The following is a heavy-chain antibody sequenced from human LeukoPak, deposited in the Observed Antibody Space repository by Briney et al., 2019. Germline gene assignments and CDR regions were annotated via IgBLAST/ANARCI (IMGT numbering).Heavy chain of an antibody. CDR2: ILSDGSNK. Sequence: GGSLRLSCAASGFTFRTYAMYWVRQAPGKGLEWVAVILSDGSNKYYADSVKGRFSISRDNSKNTLYLQMNSLRAEDTAVYYCARDKIVGPTTLDHWGQGTLVTVSS. CDR1: GFTFRTYA. D-gene: IGHD1-26*01. V-gene: IGHV3-30-3*01. J-gene: IGHJ4*02. CDR3: ARDKIVGPTTLDH.